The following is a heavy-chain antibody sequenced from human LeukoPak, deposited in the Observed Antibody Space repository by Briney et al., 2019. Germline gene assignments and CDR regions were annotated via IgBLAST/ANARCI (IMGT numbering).Heavy chain of an antibody. J-gene: IGHJ4*02. Sequence: GGSLRLSCGTSGFTFSSYGMHWVRQAPGKGLEWVAFIRFDGRNKYHADSVKGRFTISRDNSKNTLYLQTNSLRAEDTAVYYCARYYRLDYWGQGTLVTVSS. V-gene: IGHV3-30*02. CDR3: ARYYRLDY. D-gene: IGHD2-15*01. CDR1: GFTFSSYG. CDR2: IRFDGRNK.